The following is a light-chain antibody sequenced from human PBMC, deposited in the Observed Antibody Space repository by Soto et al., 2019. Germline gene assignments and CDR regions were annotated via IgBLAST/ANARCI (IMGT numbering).Light chain of an antibody. CDR3: SSYTGSSTLV. J-gene: IGLJ2*01. CDR2: EVS. V-gene: IGLV2-14*01. CDR1: SNDVGGYKY. Sequence: QSALTQPASVSGSPGQSITISCTGSSNDVGGYKYVSWYQQHPGKAPKLMIYEVSNRPSGISNRFSGSKSGNTASLTISGLQAEDEADYCCSSYTGSSTLVFGGGTKVTVL.